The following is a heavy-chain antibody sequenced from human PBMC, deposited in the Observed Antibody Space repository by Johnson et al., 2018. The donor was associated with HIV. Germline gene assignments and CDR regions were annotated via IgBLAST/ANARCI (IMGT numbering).Heavy chain of an antibody. V-gene: IGHV3-49*03. D-gene: IGHD6-19*01. CDR1: GFTFGDYA. CDR3: TRVKDETYSSASRWAFDI. CDR2: IRSNAYGGTT. Sequence: VQLVESGGGLVQPGRSLRLSCTASGFTFGDYAMSWFRQAPGKGLEWVGFIRSNAYGGTTEYAASVKGRFTISRDDSKSIAYLQMNSLKTEDTAVYYCTRVKDETYSSASRWAFDIWGQGTMVTVSS. J-gene: IGHJ3*02.